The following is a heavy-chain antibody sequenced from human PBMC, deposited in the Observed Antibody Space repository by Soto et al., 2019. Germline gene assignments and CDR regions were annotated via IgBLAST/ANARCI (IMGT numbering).Heavy chain of an antibody. V-gene: IGHV4-34*01. CDR1: GGSFSGYY. CDR2: INHSGST. Sequence: SENLSLTCAVYGGSFSGYYWSLIRQPPRKELEGIGEINHSGSTNYKPTLKSQITISVDTYKNQFSLKLSSVTAADRAVYYCARSEHIAVAGTPSESPREPRQNAESPIFQHWGQGTLVTVSS. CDR3: ARSEHIAVAGTPSESPREPRQNAESPIFQH. D-gene: IGHD6-19*01. J-gene: IGHJ1*01.